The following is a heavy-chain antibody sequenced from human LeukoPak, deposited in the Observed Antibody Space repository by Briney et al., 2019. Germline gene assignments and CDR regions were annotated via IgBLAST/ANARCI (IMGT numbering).Heavy chain of an antibody. CDR3: ARKNYDNSGYFHH. J-gene: IGHJ1*01. CDR2: ISSSGNTI. V-gene: IGHV3-48*03. Sequence: GGCLRLSCAASGFTFSSYEMNWVRQAPGKGLEWVSYISSSGNTIYYADSVKGRFTTSRDNAKNSLYLQMNSLRAEDTAVYYCARKNYDNSGYFHHWGQGTLVTVSS. CDR1: GFTFSSYE. D-gene: IGHD3-22*01.